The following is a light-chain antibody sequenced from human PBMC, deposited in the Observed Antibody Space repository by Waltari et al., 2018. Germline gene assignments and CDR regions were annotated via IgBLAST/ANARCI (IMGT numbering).Light chain of an antibody. CDR3: QSYDSSKSV. CDR2: EDN. V-gene: IGLV6-57*01. Sequence: NFMLTQPHPVSESPGKTVTISCTRSSGSIASNYVQGYQQRPGSSPTTVIYEDNQRPSGVPDRFSGSIDSSSNSASLTISGLKTEDEADYYCQSYDSSKSVFGGGTKLTVL. CDR1: SGSIASNY. J-gene: IGLJ2*01.